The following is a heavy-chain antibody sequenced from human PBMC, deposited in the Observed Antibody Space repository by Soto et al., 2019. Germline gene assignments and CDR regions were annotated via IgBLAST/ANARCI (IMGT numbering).Heavy chain of an antibody. J-gene: IGHJ4*02. V-gene: IGHV1-3*01. D-gene: IGHD6-13*01. CDR1: GYTFTSYA. CDR3: ARDSHPGYSSNWYFVY. Sequence: GASVKVSCKASGYTFTSYAMHWVRQAPGQRLEWMGWINAGNGNTKYSQKFQGRVTITRDTSASTAYMELSSLRSEDTAVYYCARDSHPGYSSNWYFVYWGQGTLVTV. CDR2: INAGNGNT.